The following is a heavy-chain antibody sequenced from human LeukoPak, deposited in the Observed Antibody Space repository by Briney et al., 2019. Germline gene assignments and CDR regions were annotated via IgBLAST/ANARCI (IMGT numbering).Heavy chain of an antibody. CDR3: ARVNSGSPTGDAFDS. Sequence: PGGTLRLSCAASGFTVSSNYMSCVRQAPGKGLEWVSVIYSGGSTYYADSVKGRCTISRDNSKNTLYLQMNSLRAEDTAVYYCARVNSGSPTGDAFDSWGQGTMVSVSS. CDR2: IYSGGST. J-gene: IGHJ3*02. D-gene: IGHD1-26*01. V-gene: IGHV3-66*01. CDR1: GFTVSSNY.